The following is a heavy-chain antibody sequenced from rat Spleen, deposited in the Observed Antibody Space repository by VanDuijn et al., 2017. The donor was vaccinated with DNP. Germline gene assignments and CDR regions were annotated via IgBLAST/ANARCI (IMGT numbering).Heavy chain of an antibody. CDR3: DKDLHWYAMDA. J-gene: IGHJ4*01. CDR1: GFTFSTFW. D-gene: IGHD1-7*01. Sequence: EVQLVESGGDLVQPGRSLKLSCVASGFTFSTFWMTWIRQVPGKGLEWVASITTSGGNTYYPDSVKGRFTISRDNAKSTVYRQMNSLRSEDTATYYCDKDLHWYAMDAWVQGASVTVSS. V-gene: IGHV5-31*01. CDR2: ITTSGGNT.